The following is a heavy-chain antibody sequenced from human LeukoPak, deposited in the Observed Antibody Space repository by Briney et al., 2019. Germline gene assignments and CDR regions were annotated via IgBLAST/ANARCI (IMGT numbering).Heavy chain of an antibody. CDR3: AKNLQTFSGSYWLFDY. V-gene: IGHV3-30*02. Sequence: GGSLRLSCAASGLTLSFYGMHWVRQAPGKGLEWVAFIQYDGSNKYYADSVKGRFTISRDNSKNTLFPQMNSLRAEDTAIYYCAKNLQTFSGSYWLFDYWGQGTLVTVSS. J-gene: IGHJ4*02. D-gene: IGHD1-26*01. CDR2: IQYDGSNK. CDR1: GLTLSFYG.